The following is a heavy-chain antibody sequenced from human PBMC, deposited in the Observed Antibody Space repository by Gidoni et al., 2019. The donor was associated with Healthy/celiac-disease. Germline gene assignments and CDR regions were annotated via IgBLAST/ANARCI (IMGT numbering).Heavy chain of an antibody. CDR3: ARDSGVATILKNDWFDP. CDR1: GFTFSSYS. V-gene: IGHV3-21*01. Sequence: EVQLVESGGGLVKPGGSLSLSCAASGFTFSSYSMNWVRQAPGKGLEWVSSISSSSSYIYYADSVKGRFTISRDNAKNSLYLQMNSLRAEDTAVYYCARDSGVATILKNDWFDPWGQGTLVTVSS. CDR2: ISSSSSYI. J-gene: IGHJ5*02. D-gene: IGHD5-12*01.